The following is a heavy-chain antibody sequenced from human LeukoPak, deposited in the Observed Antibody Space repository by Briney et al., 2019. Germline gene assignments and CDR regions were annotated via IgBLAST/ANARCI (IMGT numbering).Heavy chain of an antibody. Sequence: GGSLRLSCAASGFTFSDYYMSWIRQAPGKGLEWVSAISGSGGSTYYADSVKGRFTISRDNAKNSLYLQMNSLRAEDTAVYYCAREFSGSNYGFPFDYWGQGTLVTVSS. J-gene: IGHJ4*02. V-gene: IGHV3-11*04. CDR2: ISGSGGST. D-gene: IGHD1-26*01. CDR3: AREFSGSNYGFPFDY. CDR1: GFTFSDYY.